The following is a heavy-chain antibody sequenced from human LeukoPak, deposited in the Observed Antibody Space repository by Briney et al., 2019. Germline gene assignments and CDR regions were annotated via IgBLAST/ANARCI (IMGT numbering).Heavy chain of an antibody. CDR2: IIPILGIA. CDR1: GGTFSSYA. CDR3: APYGSGSYYFFDY. J-gene: IGHJ4*02. V-gene: IGHV1-69*04. Sequence: GASVKVSCKASGGTFSSYAISWVRQAPGQGLEWMGRIIPILGIAYYAQKFQGRVTITADKSTSTAYMELSSLRSEDTAVYYCAPYGSGSYYFFDYWGQGTLVTVSS. D-gene: IGHD3-10*01.